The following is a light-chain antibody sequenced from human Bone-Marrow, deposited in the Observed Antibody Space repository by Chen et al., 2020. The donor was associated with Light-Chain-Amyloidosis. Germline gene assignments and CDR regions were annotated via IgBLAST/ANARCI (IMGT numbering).Light chain of an antibody. CDR3: QQYGTPPLT. V-gene: IGKV3-20*01. CDR1: QTISSHY. Sequence: EIVLTQSPGTLSLSPGEGANLSCRASQTISSHYLTWYQQKFGQAPRLLIYGSSSRATGIPDRFTGSGSGTDFTLTINRLEPEDFAMYYCQQYGTPPLTFGGGTKVEIK. J-gene: IGKJ4*01. CDR2: GSS.